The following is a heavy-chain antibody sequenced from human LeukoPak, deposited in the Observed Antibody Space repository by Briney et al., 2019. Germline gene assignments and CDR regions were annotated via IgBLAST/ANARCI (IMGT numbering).Heavy chain of an antibody. J-gene: IGHJ6*02. Sequence: ASVKVSCKASGYTFTGYYMHWVRQAPGQGLEWMGWINPNSGGTNYAQKFQGWVTMTRDTSISTAYMELSRLRSDDTAVYYCARDGEPAAAAGTGYYYGMDVWGQGTTVTVSS. D-gene: IGHD6-13*01. CDR3: ARDGEPAAAAGTGYYYGMDV. V-gene: IGHV1-2*04. CDR2: INPNSGGT. CDR1: GYTFTGYY.